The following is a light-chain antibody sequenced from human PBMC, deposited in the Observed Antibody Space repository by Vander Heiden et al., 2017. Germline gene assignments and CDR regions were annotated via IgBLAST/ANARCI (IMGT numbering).Light chain of an antibody. CDR1: QTINTY. Sequence: DIQMTHSPSSLSASIGDRVTITCRASQTINTYLNWYQQKPGEAPKLLIYSAFKLQDGVPSRFSGSRSGTNFTLTISSLQPEDFASYFCQQSYSTMWTFGQGIKVEVK. CDR3: QQSYSTMWT. J-gene: IGKJ1*01. CDR2: SAF. V-gene: IGKV1-39*01.